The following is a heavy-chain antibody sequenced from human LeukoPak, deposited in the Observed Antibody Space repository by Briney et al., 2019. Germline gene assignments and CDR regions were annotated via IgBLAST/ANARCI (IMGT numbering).Heavy chain of an antibody. Sequence: PSETLSLTCTVSGGSISSSSYYWGWIRQPPGKGLEWIGSIYYSGSTYYNPSLKSRVTISVDTSKNQFSLKLSSVTAADTAVYYCARHRSRWYHFDYWAQGTLVTVSS. J-gene: IGHJ4*02. CDR2: IYYSGST. CDR3: ARHRSRWYHFDY. V-gene: IGHV4-39*01. CDR1: GGSISSSSYY. D-gene: IGHD6-19*01.